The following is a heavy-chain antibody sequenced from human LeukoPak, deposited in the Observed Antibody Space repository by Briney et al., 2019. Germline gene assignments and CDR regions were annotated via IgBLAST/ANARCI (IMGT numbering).Heavy chain of an antibody. CDR1: GGSISSSSYY. CDR2: IYYSGST. CDR3: ARVLITFGGVPASFDY. Sequence: SETLSLTCTVSGGSISSSSYYWGWIRQPPGKGLEWIGSIYYSGSTYYNPSLKSRVTISVDTSKNQFSLKLSSVTAADTAVYYCARVLITFGGVPASFDYWGQGTLVTVSS. V-gene: IGHV4-39*07. J-gene: IGHJ4*02. D-gene: IGHD3-16*01.